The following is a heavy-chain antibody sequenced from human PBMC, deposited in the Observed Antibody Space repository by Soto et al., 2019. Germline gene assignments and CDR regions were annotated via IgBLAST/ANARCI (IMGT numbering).Heavy chain of an antibody. Sequence: GDSVKVSCKSSGYTFTNNYINWVRQAPGQGLEWIGWMNTNTNTTDSAEVFEGRVSLTWDTSISTAYMQLNSLKIDDTAVYYWAREVVETSSLWLDPWGQGTLVTVSS. V-gene: IGHV1-8*01. CDR3: AREVVETSSLWLDP. CDR2: MNTNTNTT. CDR1: GYTFTNNY. J-gene: IGHJ5*02. D-gene: IGHD6-6*01.